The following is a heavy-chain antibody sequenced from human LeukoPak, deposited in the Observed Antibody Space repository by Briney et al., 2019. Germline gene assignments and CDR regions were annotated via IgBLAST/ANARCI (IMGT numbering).Heavy chain of an antibody. Sequence: SVKVSCKASGGTFSSYAISWVRQAPGQGLEWMGGIIPIFGTANYAQKFQGRVTITTDESTSTAYMELSSLGSEDTAVYYCARESVGYGVRYYFDYWGQGTLVTVSS. D-gene: IGHD4-17*01. J-gene: IGHJ4*02. CDR1: GGTFSSYA. CDR3: ARESVGYGVRYYFDY. V-gene: IGHV1-69*05. CDR2: IIPIFGTA.